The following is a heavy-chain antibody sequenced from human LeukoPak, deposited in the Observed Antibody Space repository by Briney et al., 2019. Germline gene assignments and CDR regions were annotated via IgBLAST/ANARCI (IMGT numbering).Heavy chain of an antibody. V-gene: IGHV3-48*01. CDR2: ISSSSSTI. CDR1: GFTFSSYS. D-gene: IGHD1-26*01. J-gene: IGHJ4*02. Sequence: PGGSLRLSCAAAGFTFSSYSMSWVRQAPGKWLEWVSYISSSSSTIYYADSVKGRFNISRDNAKNSLYLQMNSLRAEDTAVYYCARSGSYDCWGQGTLVTVSS. CDR3: ARSGSYDC.